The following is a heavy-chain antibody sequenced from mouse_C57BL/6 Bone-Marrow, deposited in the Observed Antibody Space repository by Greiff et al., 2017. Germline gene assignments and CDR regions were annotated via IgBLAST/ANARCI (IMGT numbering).Heavy chain of an antibody. CDR1: GYTFTSYW. CDR3: ARWGSGFAY. Sequence: QVQLQQSGAELVRPGASVKLSCKASGYTFTSYWMHWVKQRPGQGLEWIGVIDPSDSYTNYNQKFKGKATLTVDTSSSTAYMQLSSLTSEDSAVCDCARWGSGFAYWGQGALVTVSA. V-gene: IGHV1-59*01. J-gene: IGHJ3*01. CDR2: IDPSDSYT.